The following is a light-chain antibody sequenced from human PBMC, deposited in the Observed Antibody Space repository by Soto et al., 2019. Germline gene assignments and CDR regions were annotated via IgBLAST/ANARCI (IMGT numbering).Light chain of an antibody. CDR1: SSDIGDDY. CDR3: SSYTSTSAPYV. V-gene: IGLV2-14*03. Sequence: LTQPASVSGFPGQSITISCTGTSSDIGDDYVSWYQQHPGKAPKLIIYDVSGRPSGVSNRFSGSKSANTASLTISGLQAEDEADYHCSSYTSTSAPYVFGPGTRSPS. CDR2: DVS. J-gene: IGLJ1*01.